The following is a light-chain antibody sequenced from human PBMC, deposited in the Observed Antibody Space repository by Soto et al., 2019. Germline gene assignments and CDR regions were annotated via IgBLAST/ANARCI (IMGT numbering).Light chain of an antibody. CDR1: QSVSNY. CDR2: DAS. V-gene: IGKV3-11*01. J-gene: IGKJ5*01. CDR3: QHGGT. Sequence: EIVLTQSPATLSLSPGERATVSCRASQSVSNYLGWYQQKPGQAPRLLIYDASNRATGIPARFSGSGSGTDFTLTISSLVPEDFAVYYCQHGGTFGQGTRLEIK.